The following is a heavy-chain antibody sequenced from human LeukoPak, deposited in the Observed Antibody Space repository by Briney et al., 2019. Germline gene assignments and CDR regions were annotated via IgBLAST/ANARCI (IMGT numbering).Heavy chain of an antibody. V-gene: IGHV1-46*01. CDR2: INPSGGST. J-gene: IGHJ3*02. CDR3: ARVDENDAFDI. D-gene: IGHD2-2*03. Sequence: ASVKVSCKASGYTFTSYYMHWVRQAPGQGLEWMGIINPSGGSTSYTQKFQGRVTMTRDTSTSTVYMELSSLRSEDTAVYYCARVDENDAFDIWGQGTMVTVSS. CDR1: GYTFTSYY.